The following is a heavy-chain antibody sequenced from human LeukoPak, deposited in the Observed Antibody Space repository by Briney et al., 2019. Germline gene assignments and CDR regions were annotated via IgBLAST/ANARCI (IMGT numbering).Heavy chain of an antibody. CDR2: ISYDGSNK. CDR1: GVIFNQYW. J-gene: IGHJ4*02. CDR3: ARGEDTMVRGVIIRYFDY. D-gene: IGHD3-10*01. Sequence: PGGSLRLSCAASGVIFNQYWMSWVRQAPGKGLEWVAVISYDGSNKYYADSVKGRFTISRDNSKNTLYLQMNSLRAEDTAVYYCARGEDTMVRGVIIRYFDYWGQGTLVTVSS. V-gene: IGHV3-30-3*01.